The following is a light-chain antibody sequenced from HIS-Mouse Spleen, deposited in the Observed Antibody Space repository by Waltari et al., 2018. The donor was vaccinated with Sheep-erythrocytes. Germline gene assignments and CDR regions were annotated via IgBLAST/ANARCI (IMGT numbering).Light chain of an antibody. V-gene: IGLV2-11*02. CDR3: CSYAGSYNHV. J-gene: IGLJ1*01. CDR2: DVS. CDR1: SSDVGGYNY. Sequence: QSALTQPRSVSGSPGQSVTISCTGTSSDVGGYNYVSWYQQHPGKAPKLSIYDVSKRPSGVPDRFSGSKSGNTASLTISALQDEDEADYYCCSYAGSYNHVFATGTKVTVL.